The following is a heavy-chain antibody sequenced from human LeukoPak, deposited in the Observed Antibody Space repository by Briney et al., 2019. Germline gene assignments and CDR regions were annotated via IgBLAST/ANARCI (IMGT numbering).Heavy chain of an antibody. CDR1: GYTFTSYG. CDR3: ARANAPLLMVDGNWFDP. CDR2: ISAYNGNT. Sequence: ASVKVSCKASGYTFTSYGISWVRQAPGQGREWMGWISAYNGNTNYAQKFQGRVTITTDESTSTAYMELSSLRSEDTAVYYCARANAPLLMVDGNWFDPWGQGTLVTVSS. J-gene: IGHJ5*02. D-gene: IGHD3-10*01. V-gene: IGHV1-18*01.